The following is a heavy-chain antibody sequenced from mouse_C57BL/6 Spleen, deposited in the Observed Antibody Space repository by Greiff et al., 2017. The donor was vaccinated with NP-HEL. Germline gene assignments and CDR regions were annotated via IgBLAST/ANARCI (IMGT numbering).Heavy chain of an antibody. CDR3: ARWDRKFAY. Sequence: QVQLQQSGAELVKPGASVKLSCKASGYTFTSYWMQWVKQRPGQGLEWIGEIDPSDSYTNYNQKFKGKATLTVDTSSSTAYMQLSSLTSEDSAVYYCARWDRKFAYWGQGTLVTVSA. J-gene: IGHJ3*01. V-gene: IGHV1-50*01. D-gene: IGHD4-1*01. CDR1: GYTFTSYW. CDR2: IDPSDSYT.